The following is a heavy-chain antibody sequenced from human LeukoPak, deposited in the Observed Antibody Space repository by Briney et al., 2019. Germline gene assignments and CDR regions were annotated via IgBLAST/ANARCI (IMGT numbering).Heavy chain of an antibody. V-gene: IGHV1-69*06. CDR1: GYTFTSYG. Sequence: GASVKVSCEASGYTFTSYGISWVRQAPGQGLEWMGGIIPIFGTANYAQKFQGRVTITADKSTSTAYMELSRLRSGDTAVYYCARTPKRFLDQYAFDIWGQGTMVTVSS. D-gene: IGHD3-3*01. J-gene: IGHJ3*02. CDR3: ARTPKRFLDQYAFDI. CDR2: IIPIFGTA.